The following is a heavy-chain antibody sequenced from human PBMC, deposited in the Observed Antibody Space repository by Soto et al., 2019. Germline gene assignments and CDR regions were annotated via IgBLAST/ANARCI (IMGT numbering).Heavy chain of an antibody. Sequence: SETLSLTCTVSGGSISSSSYYWGWIRQPPGKGLEWIGSIYYSGSTYYNPSLKSRVTISVDTSKNQFSLKLSSVTAADTAVYYCARLNPYGDYRGAMDVWGKGTTVTVSS. CDR2: IYYSGST. CDR1: GGSISSSSYY. V-gene: IGHV4-39*01. CDR3: ARLNPYGDYRGAMDV. J-gene: IGHJ6*03. D-gene: IGHD4-17*01.